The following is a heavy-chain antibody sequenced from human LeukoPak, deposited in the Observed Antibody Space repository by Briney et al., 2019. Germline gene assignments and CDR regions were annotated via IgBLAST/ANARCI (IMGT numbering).Heavy chain of an antibody. Sequence: PSETLSLTCTVSGGSISSSSYYWGWIRQPPGRGLEWIGSIYYSGSTYYNPSLKSRVTISVDTSKNQFSLKLSSVTAADTAVYYCARHSHSGRYYQYWGQGTLVTVSS. D-gene: IGHD1-26*01. CDR3: ARHSHSGRYYQY. CDR2: IYYSGST. CDR1: GGSISSSSYY. V-gene: IGHV4-39*01. J-gene: IGHJ4*02.